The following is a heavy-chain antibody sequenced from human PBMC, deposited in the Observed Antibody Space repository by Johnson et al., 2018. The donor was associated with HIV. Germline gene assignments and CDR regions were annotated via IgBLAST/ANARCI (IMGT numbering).Heavy chain of an antibody. CDR3: AKGQVARGPLDI. V-gene: IGHV3-64*01. CDR2: ISSNGGST. Sequence: VHLVESGGGVVQPGRSMRLSCAASGFSLSTYAMHWVRQAPGKGLEHVSGISSNGGSTEYVNSVKGRFTISRDNSKNTLYLQMSSLRADDTAVYYCAKGQVARGPLDIWGQGTMVTVSS. D-gene: IGHD2-15*01. CDR1: GFSLSTYA. J-gene: IGHJ3*02.